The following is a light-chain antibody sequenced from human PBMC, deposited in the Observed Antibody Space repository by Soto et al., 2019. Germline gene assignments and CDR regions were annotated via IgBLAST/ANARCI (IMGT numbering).Light chain of an antibody. V-gene: IGLV1-47*01. CDR3: ATWDDRLRGWV. CDR1: SSNIGDSY. Sequence: QSVLTQPPSASGTPGQRVTISCSGSSSNIGDSYGYWFQQLPGTAPKLLIYRNNQRPSGVPDRFSGSKSGTSASLAISGLRPEDEADYYWATWDDRLRGWVFGGGTKLTVL. J-gene: IGLJ3*02. CDR2: RNN.